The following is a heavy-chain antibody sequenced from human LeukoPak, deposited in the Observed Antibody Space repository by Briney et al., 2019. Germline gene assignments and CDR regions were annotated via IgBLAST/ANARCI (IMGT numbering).Heavy chain of an antibody. CDR1: GFTFDDYS. V-gene: IGHV3-43D*04. Sequence: GGSLRLSCAASGFTFDDYSMHWVRQPPGKGLEWVSLITWDGGSTYYADSVKGRFTISRDNSKNSLYLQMNSLRPEDTALYYCAKDGRNYFDYWGQGTLVTVSS. CDR2: ITWDGGST. D-gene: IGHD1-26*01. CDR3: AKDGRNYFDY. J-gene: IGHJ4*02.